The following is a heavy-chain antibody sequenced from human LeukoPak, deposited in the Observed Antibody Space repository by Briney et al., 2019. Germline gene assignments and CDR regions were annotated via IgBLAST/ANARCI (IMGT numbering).Heavy chain of an antibody. Sequence: ASVKASCKASGYTFTSYGISWVRQAPGQGLEWMGWISAYNGNTNYAQKLQGRVTMTTDTSTSTAYMELRSLRSDDTAVYYCARVGHGYSYGHIDYWGQGTLVTVSS. CDR2: ISAYNGNT. V-gene: IGHV1-18*01. D-gene: IGHD5-18*01. CDR1: GYTFTSYG. CDR3: ARVGHGYSYGHIDY. J-gene: IGHJ4*02.